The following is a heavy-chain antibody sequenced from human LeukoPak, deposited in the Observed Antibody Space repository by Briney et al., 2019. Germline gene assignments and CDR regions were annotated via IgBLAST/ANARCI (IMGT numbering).Heavy chain of an antibody. J-gene: IGHJ4*02. V-gene: IGHV3-7*01. CDR2: IKQDGSEK. CDR1: GFTFSSYW. CDR3: AREVGLFRYYFDY. Sequence: GGSLRLSCAASGFTFSSYWMSWVRQAPGKGLEWVANIKQDGSEKYYVDSVKGRFTISRDNAKNSLYLQMNSLRAEDTAVYYCAREVGLFRYYFDYWGQGTLVTVSS. D-gene: IGHD3-10*01.